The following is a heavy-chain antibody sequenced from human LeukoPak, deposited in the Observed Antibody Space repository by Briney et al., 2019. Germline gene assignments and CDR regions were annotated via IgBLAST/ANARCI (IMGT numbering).Heavy chain of an antibody. Sequence: PGGSLRLSCAASGFTFSSYSMNWVRQAPGKGLEWVSYISSSSSTIYYADSVKGRFTISRDNAKNSLYLQMNSLRAEDTAVYYCARPGGIGFDYWGQGTLVTVSS. D-gene: IGHD2-15*01. J-gene: IGHJ4*02. V-gene: IGHV3-48*01. CDR2: ISSSSSTI. CDR3: ARPGGIGFDY. CDR1: GFTFSSYS.